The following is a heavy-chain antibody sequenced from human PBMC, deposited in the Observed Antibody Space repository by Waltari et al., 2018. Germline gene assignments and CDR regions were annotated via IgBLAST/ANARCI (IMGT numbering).Heavy chain of an antibody. Sequence: QVQLVQSGAAVKKPGSSVKVSCKASGGTFSSYAISWVRQAPGQGLELIGEIYHSGSTNYNPSLKSRVTISVDKSKNQFSLKLSSVTAADTAVYYCARGALGDSSGSDAFDIWGQGTMVTVSS. V-gene: IGHV4-4*02. CDR3: ARGALGDSSGSDAFDI. CDR2: IYHSGST. J-gene: IGHJ3*02. D-gene: IGHD3-22*01. CDR1: GGTFSSYAI.